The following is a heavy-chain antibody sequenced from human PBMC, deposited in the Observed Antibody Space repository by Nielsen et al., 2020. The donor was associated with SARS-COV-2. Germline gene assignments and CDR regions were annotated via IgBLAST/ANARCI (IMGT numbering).Heavy chain of an antibody. V-gene: IGHV1-69*13. J-gene: IGHJ6*02. D-gene: IGHD3-3*01. CDR2: IIPIFGTA. CDR1: GYTFTGYY. CDR3: ARDYRFGFWSGYHGMDV. Sequence: SVKVSCKASGYTFTGYYMHWVRQAPGQGLEWMGGIIPIFGTANYAQKFQGRVTITADESTSTAYMELSSLRSEDTAVYYCARDYRFGFWSGYHGMDVWGQGTTVTVSS.